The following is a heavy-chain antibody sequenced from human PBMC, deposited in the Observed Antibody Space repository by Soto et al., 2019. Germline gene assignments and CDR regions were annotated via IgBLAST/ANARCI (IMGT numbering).Heavy chain of an antibody. Sequence: PGGSLRLSCAASGFTFSTYTMNWVRRAPGKGLEWVSGILSTGSATYYADSVKGRFTVSRDNSNNVGLLHMDSLRVDDTAIYYCTKDRHPDGIWPFDFWGQGTLVTVSS. V-gene: IGHV3-23*05. J-gene: IGHJ4*02. CDR3: TKDRHPDGIWPFDF. CDR2: ILSTGSAT. D-gene: IGHD1-20*01. CDR1: GFTFSTYT.